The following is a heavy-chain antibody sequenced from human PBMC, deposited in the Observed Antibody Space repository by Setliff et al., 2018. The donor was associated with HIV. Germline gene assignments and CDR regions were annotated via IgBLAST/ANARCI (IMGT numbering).Heavy chain of an antibody. J-gene: IGHJ5*02. CDR1: GFMFSDYY. Sequence: GGSLRLSCAASGFMFSDYYMSWIRQTPGKGLEWVAYISGRGTTTYFADSVKGRFTISRDNSKNSLNLQMNSLRAEDTAVYYCVRDHRPSNNNWHHWFDPWGQGTLVTVSS. CDR3: VRDHRPSNNNWHHWFDP. V-gene: IGHV3-11*04. CDR2: ISGRGTTT. D-gene: IGHD1-1*01.